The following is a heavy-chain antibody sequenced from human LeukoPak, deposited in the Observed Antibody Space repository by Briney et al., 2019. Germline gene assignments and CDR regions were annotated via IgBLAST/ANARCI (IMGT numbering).Heavy chain of an antibody. CDR1: GYTFTXYA. V-gene: IGHV1-3*01. J-gene: IGHJ4*02. D-gene: IGHD4-23*01. Sequence: VXVSXKASGYTFTXYAXHWVRQAPGQRXEWXGWINAGNGNTKYSQKFQGRVTITRDTSASTAYMELSSLRSEDTAVYYCARDFLVRSRGSFDYWGQGTLVTVSS. CDR3: ARDFLVRSRGSFDY. CDR2: INAGNGNT.